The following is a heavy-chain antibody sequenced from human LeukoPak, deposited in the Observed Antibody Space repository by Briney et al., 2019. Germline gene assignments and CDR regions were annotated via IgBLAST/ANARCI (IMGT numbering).Heavy chain of an antibody. CDR1: GGSISSSSYY. CDR3: ATTPHPLNGAFDI. D-gene: IGHD2-8*01. Sequence: SETLSLTCTVSGGSISSSSYYWGWIRQPPGKGLEWIGEINHSGSTNYNPSLKSRVTISVDTSKNQFSLKLSSVTAADTAVYYCATTPHPLNGAFDIWGQGTMVTVSS. J-gene: IGHJ3*02. CDR2: INHSGST. V-gene: IGHV4-39*07.